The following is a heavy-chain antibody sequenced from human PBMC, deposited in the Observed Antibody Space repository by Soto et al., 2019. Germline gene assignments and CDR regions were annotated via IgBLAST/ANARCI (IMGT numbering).Heavy chain of an antibody. V-gene: IGHV1-18*04. CDR1: GYTFTSYG. CDR3: AREKYCSSTSCYPYYYDSTGYPLAFDI. J-gene: IGHJ3*02. CDR2: ISAYNGNT. Sequence: ASVKVSCKASGYTFTSYGISWVRQAPGQGLEWMGWISAYNGNTNYAQKLQGRVTMTTDTSTSTAYMELRSLRSDDTAVYYCAREKYCSSTSCYPYYYDSTGYPLAFDIWGQGTMVTVSS. D-gene: IGHD2-2*01.